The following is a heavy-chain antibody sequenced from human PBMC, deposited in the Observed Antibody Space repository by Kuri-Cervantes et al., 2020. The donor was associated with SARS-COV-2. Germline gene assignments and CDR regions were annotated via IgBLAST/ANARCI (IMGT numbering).Heavy chain of an antibody. J-gene: IGHJ3*02. CDR3: ARDPDGWFGEPPDALDI. CDR2: MSGSGGFT. V-gene: IGHV3-23*01. D-gene: IGHD3-10*01. Sequence: GESLKISCAASGFSFTSYAMSWVRQAPGKGLEWIASMSGSGGFTYYADSVKGRFTVSRDNFKNTLYLQMNSLRAEDTAVYYCARDPDGWFGEPPDALDIWGQGTMVTVSS. CDR1: GFSFTSYA.